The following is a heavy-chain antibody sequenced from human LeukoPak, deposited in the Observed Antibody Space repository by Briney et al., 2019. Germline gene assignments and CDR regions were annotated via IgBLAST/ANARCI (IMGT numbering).Heavy chain of an antibody. CDR1: GGTFSSYA. Sequence: ASVKVSCKASGGTFSSYAISWVRQAPGQGLEWMGGIIPILGIANYAQKFQGRVTITADKSTSTAYMELSSLRSEDTAVYYCARGFGDNWFDPWGQGTLVTVSS. CDR2: IIPILGIA. D-gene: IGHD3-3*01. V-gene: IGHV1-69*04. J-gene: IGHJ5*02. CDR3: ARGFGDNWFDP.